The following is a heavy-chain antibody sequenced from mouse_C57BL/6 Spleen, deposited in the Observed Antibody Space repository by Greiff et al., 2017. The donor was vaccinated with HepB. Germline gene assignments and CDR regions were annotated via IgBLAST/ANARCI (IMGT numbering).Heavy chain of an antibody. Sequence: EVQLQQSGAELVRPGASVKLSCTASGFNIKDDYMHWVKQRPEQGLEWIGWIDPENGDTEYASKFQGKATITADTSSNTAYLQLSSLTSEDTAVYYCTFGTTIQRPLAYWGQGTLVTVSA. D-gene: IGHD2-1*01. CDR2: IDPENGDT. CDR1: GFNIKDDY. CDR3: TFGTTIQRPLAY. V-gene: IGHV14-4*01. J-gene: IGHJ3*01.